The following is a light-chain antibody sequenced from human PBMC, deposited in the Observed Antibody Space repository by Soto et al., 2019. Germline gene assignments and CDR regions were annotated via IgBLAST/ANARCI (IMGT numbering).Light chain of an antibody. J-gene: IGKJ1*01. CDR3: QQSDNSPRT. V-gene: IGKV3-20*01. CDR2: GAS. CDR1: HSVSSSY. Sequence: EIVLTQSPGTLSLSPGERATLSCRASHSVSSSYLAWYQHKPGQPPRLLIYGASSRATGIPDRFSGSGSGTDFTLTISRLEPEDFAVYFCQQSDNSPRTFGQGTKVEIK.